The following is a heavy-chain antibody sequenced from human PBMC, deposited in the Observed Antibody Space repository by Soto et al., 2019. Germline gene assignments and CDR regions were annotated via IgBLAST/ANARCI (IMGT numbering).Heavy chain of an antibody. D-gene: IGHD3-10*01. J-gene: IGHJ4*02. CDR2: IYTSGST. Sequence: QVHLQESGPRLVRPSETLSLTCSVSGGSVRTGGYYWNWIRQYPEKGLEWIGYIYTSGSTEYNPSLKSRLTISIDTSKDQFSLRLKSVTAADTALYYCARVYFGSGTFVDQWGQGVLVTVSS. V-gene: IGHV4-31*03. CDR1: GGSVRTGGYY. CDR3: ARVYFGSGTFVDQ.